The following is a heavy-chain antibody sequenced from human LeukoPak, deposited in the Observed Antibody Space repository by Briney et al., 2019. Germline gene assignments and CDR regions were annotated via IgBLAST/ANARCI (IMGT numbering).Heavy chain of an antibody. CDR2: IYYSGNT. D-gene: IGHD3-10*01. CDR3: ARTMVRGVRAPIDY. Sequence: SETLSLTCTVPGGSFSSSSYYWGWIRQPQGKGLEWLGSIYYSGNTYYTPSLQSRVTISVDTSKNQFSLKLSSVTAADTAVYYCARTMVRGVRAPIDYWGQGTLVTVSS. CDR1: GGSFSSSSYY. J-gene: IGHJ4*02. V-gene: IGHV4-39*07.